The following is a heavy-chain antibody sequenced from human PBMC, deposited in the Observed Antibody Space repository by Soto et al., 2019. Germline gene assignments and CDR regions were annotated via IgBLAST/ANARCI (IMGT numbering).Heavy chain of an antibody. J-gene: IGHJ4*02. CDR3: AHRSGFGELRY. CDR1: GFSLSTNAVG. D-gene: IGHD3-10*01. V-gene: IGHV2-5*02. Sequence: QITLKESGPTLVKPTQTLTLTCTFSGFSLSTNAVGVGWIRQPPGKTLEWLALIYWDDNKRYSPSLKSRLTITKDTSTNQVVLTMTNMDRVDTATYHCAHRSGFGELRYWGQGTLVTVSS. CDR2: IYWDDNK.